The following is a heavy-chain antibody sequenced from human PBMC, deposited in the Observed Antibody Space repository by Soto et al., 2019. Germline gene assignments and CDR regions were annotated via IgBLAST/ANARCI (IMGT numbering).Heavy chain of an antibody. V-gene: IGHV1-18*01. Sequence: GQGLEWMGWISAYNGNTNYAQKLQGRVTMTTDTSTSTAYMELRSLRSDDTAVYYCARDNYYDSSGYEDYWGQGTLVTSPQ. CDR2: ISAYNGNT. D-gene: IGHD3-22*01. CDR3: ARDNYYDSSGYEDY. J-gene: IGHJ4*02.